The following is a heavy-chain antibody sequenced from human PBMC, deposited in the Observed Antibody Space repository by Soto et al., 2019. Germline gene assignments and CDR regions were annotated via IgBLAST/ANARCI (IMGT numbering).Heavy chain of an antibody. D-gene: IGHD1-7*01. V-gene: IGHV3-72*01. CDR2: TRNKANSYTT. CDR1: GFTFSDHY. Sequence: PGGSLRLSCAASGFTFSDHYMDWVRQAPGKGLEWVGRTRNKANSYTTEYAASVKGRFTISRDDSKNSLYLQMNSLKTEDTAVYYCARSRSITGTDLYYYYGMDVWGQGTTVTVSS. CDR3: ARSRSITGTDLYYYYGMDV. J-gene: IGHJ6*02.